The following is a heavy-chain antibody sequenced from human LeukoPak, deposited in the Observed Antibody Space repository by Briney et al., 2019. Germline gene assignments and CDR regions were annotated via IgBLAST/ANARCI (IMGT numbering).Heavy chain of an antibody. CDR3: ARVGQQLVSGSYYFDY. Sequence: SETLSLTCTVSGGSISSYYWSWIRQPPGKGLEWIGYIYYSGSTNYNPSVKSRVTISVDTSKNQFSLKLSSVTAADTAVYYCARVGQQLVSGSYYFDYWGQGTLVTVSS. V-gene: IGHV4-59*01. CDR2: IYYSGST. D-gene: IGHD6-13*01. J-gene: IGHJ4*02. CDR1: GGSISSYY.